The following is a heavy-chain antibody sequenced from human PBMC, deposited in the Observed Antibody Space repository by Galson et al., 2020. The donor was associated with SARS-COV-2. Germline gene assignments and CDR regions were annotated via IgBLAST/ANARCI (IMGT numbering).Heavy chain of an antibody. D-gene: IGHD6-13*01. V-gene: IGHV3-30*04. Sequence: GESLKISCAASGFTFSIYAMHWVRQAPGKGLEWVAVISYDGGNKYYADSVKGRFTISRDNSKNTLYLQMNSLRAEDTAVYYCARDRYSSNRDAFDIWGQGTMVTVS. CDR1: GFTFSIYA. J-gene: IGHJ3*02. CDR3: ARDRYSSNRDAFDI. CDR2: ISYDGGNK.